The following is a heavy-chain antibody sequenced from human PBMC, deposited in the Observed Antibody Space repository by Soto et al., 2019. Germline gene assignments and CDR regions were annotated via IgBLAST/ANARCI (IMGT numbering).Heavy chain of an antibody. D-gene: IGHD5-18*01. J-gene: IGHJ4*02. CDR3: ARGAMAHFDY. CDR1: GGTFGSHG. CDR2: FIAMLGTP. V-gene: IGHV1-69*13. Sequence: GASVKVSCKASGGTFGSHGIAWVRQAPGQGLEWMGGFIAMLGTPTYAKKVQGRATITADESLTSSYLELRSLRSEDTAVYFCARGAMAHFDYWGQGTVVTVSS.